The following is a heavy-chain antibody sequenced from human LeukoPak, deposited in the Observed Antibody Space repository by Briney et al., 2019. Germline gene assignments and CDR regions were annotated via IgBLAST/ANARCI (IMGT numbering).Heavy chain of an antibody. Sequence: GASVKVSCKASGYTFTSYGISWVRQAPGQGLEWMGWISAYSGNTNYAQKLQGRVTMTTDTSTSTAYMELRSLRSDDTAVYYCAREYDFWSGPPLNAFDIWGQGTMVTVSS. J-gene: IGHJ3*02. CDR3: AREYDFWSGPPLNAFDI. CDR1: GYTFTSYG. CDR2: ISAYSGNT. V-gene: IGHV1-18*01. D-gene: IGHD3-3*01.